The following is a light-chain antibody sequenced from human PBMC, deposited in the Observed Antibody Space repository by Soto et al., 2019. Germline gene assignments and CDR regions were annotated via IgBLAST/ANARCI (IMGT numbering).Light chain of an antibody. CDR3: QQSDSTPYT. CDR2: DAS. J-gene: IGKJ2*01. V-gene: IGKV1-39*01. Sequence: IQVTQSPSSLSASVGDRVTITCRASQSISSYLNWYQQKPGKAPRLLIYDASSLLSGVPSRFSGSGSGTDFTHTIASLQPEDFSTYYCQQSDSTPYTFGQGTKVDIK. CDR1: QSISSY.